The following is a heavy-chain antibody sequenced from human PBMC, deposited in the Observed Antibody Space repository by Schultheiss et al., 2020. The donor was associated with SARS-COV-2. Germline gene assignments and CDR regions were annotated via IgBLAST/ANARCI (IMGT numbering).Heavy chain of an antibody. J-gene: IGHJ4*02. V-gene: IGHV3-11*04. Sequence: GGSLRLSCAASGFTFSDYYMSWIRQAPGKGLEWVSYISSSGSTIYYADSVKGRFTISRDNSKNTLYLQMNSLRAEDTAVYYCARGYGDYDPFGSAFDYWGQGTLVTVSS. D-gene: IGHD4-17*01. CDR3: ARGYGDYDPFGSAFDY. CDR1: GFTFSDYY. CDR2: ISSSGSTI.